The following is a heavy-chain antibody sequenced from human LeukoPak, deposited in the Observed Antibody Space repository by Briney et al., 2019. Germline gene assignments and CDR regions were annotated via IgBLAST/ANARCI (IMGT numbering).Heavy chain of an antibody. J-gene: IGHJ4*03. CDR1: GGSISNYY. V-gene: IGHV4-59*12. D-gene: IGHD3-22*01. Sequence: PETPSVTCTVSGGSISNYYWSWIRQPPGKGLEWIGYIYYSGNTNYNPSLKSRVTMSVDTSKNQFSLKLNSVTAADTAVYYCARFEKFDDSGAHYLDYWGQGAMVTVSS. CDR3: ARFEKFDDSGAHYLDY. CDR2: IYYSGNT.